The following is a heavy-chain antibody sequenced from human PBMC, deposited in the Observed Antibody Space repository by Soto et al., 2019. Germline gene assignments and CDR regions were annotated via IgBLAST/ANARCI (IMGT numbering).Heavy chain of an antibody. CDR1: GGTFSSYA. CDR3: ARPQASSQAFDI. Sequence: ASVKVSCKASGGTFSSYAISWVRQAPGQGLEWMGGIIPIFGTANYAQKFQGRVTIAADESTSTAYMELSSLRSEDTAVYYCARPQASSQAFDIWGQGTMVTVS. CDR2: IIPIFGTA. J-gene: IGHJ3*02. D-gene: IGHD3-10*01. V-gene: IGHV1-69*13.